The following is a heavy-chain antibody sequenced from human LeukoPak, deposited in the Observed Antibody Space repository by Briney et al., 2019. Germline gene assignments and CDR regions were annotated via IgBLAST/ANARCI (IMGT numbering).Heavy chain of an antibody. D-gene: IGHD6-19*01. J-gene: IGHJ4*02. CDR1: GGSISSSSYY. V-gene: IGHV4-61*05. CDR3: AIAVSAGWYGDKIDY. Sequence: SETLSLTCTVYGGSISSSSYYWVWIRQPQGKGLEGVGYIYDSGSTNYNPSLNSRVTISVHSSKNQFSLTLPSVAPADTAVYYCAIAVSAGWYGDKIDYWGQGRLVTVSS. CDR2: IYDSGST.